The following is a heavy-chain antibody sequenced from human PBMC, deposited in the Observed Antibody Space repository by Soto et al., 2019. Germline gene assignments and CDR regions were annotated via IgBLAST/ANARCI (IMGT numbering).Heavy chain of an antibody. CDR2: IDPSDSYT. Sequence: EVQLVQSGAEVKKPGESLRISCKGSGYSFTSYWISWVRQMPGKGLEWMGRIDPSDSYTNYSPSFQGHVTISADKSISTAYLQWSSLKASDTAMYYCARKSDFGVVGYYYGMDVWGQGTTVTVSS. J-gene: IGHJ6*02. D-gene: IGHD3-3*01. V-gene: IGHV5-10-1*03. CDR1: GYSFTSYW. CDR3: ARKSDFGVVGYYYGMDV.